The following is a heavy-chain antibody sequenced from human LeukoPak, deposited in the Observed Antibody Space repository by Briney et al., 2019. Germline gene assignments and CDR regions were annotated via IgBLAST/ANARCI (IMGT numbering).Heavy chain of an antibody. D-gene: IGHD2-2*01. CDR3: ARGSTRYEA. Sequence: SETLSLTCTVSGYSISSGYYWGWIRQPPGKGLEWIGSVYYSGTTYYNPSLKSRVTISLDTSKNQLYLKVTSVTAADTAVYYCARGSTRYEAWGQGTLVTVSS. CDR1: GYSISSGYY. J-gene: IGHJ5*02. CDR2: VYYSGTT. V-gene: IGHV4-38-2*02.